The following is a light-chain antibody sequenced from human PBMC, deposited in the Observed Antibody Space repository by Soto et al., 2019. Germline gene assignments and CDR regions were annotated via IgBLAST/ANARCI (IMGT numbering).Light chain of an antibody. J-gene: IGKJ2*01. Sequence: EIVLTQSPGTLSLSPGERATLSCRASQSVSSSYLAWYQQKPGQAPRLLIYGASSRAPGIPDRFSGSGSGTGFTLTITRLEPEDFAVYYCQQYGSSPRTFGQGTKLEIK. CDR1: QSVSSSY. CDR2: GAS. V-gene: IGKV3-20*01. CDR3: QQYGSSPRT.